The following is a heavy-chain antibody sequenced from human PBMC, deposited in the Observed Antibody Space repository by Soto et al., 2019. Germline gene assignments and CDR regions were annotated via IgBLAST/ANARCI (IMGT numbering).Heavy chain of an antibody. V-gene: IGHV4-39*01. CDR1: GGSIGSSSYY. CDR2: IYYSGST. J-gene: IGHJ4*02. Sequence: SETLSLTCTVSGGSIGSSSYYWGWIRQPPGKGLEWIGSIYYSGSTYYNPSLKSRVTISVDTSKNQFSLKLSSVTAADTAVYYCARWIVVVISSFDYWGQGTLVTVSS. D-gene: IGHD3-22*01. CDR3: ARWIVVVISSFDY.